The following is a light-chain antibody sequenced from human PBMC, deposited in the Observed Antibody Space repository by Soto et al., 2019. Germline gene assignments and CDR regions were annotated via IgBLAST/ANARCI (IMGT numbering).Light chain of an antibody. Sequence: QSALTQPASVSGSPGQSITISCTGTSSDVGGYNYVSWYQQQSGKAPKLIIHEVSNRPSGVSNRFSGSKSGNTASLTISGLQAEDEADYYCDSYTSSRAYVFGIGTKVTV. V-gene: IGLV2-14*01. J-gene: IGLJ1*01. CDR3: DSYTSSRAYV. CDR2: EVS. CDR1: SSDVGGYNY.